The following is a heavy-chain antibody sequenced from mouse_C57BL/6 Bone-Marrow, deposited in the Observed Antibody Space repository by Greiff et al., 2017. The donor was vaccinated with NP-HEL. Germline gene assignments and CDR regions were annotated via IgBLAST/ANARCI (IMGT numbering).Heavy chain of an antibody. CDR2: ISGGGGNT. D-gene: IGHD2-10*02. V-gene: IGHV5-9*01. J-gene: IGHJ4*01. CDR3: ANLEVYAMDY. Sequence: EVMLVESGGGLVKPGGSLKLSCAASGFTFSSYTMSWVRQTPEKRLEWVATISGGGGNTYYPDSVKGRFTISRDNAKNTLYLQMSSLRSEDTALYYCANLEVYAMDYWGQGTSVTVSS. CDR1: GFTFSSYT.